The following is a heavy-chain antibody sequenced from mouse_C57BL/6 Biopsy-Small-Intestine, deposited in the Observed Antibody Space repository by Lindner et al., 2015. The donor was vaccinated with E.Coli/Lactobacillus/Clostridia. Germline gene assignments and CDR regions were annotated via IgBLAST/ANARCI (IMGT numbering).Heavy chain of an antibody. J-gene: IGHJ2*01. CDR1: GFNIKDYY. V-gene: IGHV14-2*01. CDR2: IDPGDGES. Sequence: VQLQESGADLVKPGASVKLSCAASGFNIKDYYMHWVKQRTEQGLEWIGRIDPGDGESKYAPKFQDKATITADTSSNTAYLQLSSLTSEDSAVYYCAREFIATIGYYFDYWGHGTTLTVSS. CDR3: AREFIATIGYYFDY. D-gene: IGHD1-1*01.